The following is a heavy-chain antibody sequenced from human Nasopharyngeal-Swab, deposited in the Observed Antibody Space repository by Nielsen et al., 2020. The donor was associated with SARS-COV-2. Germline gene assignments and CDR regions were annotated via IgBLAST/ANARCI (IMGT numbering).Heavy chain of an antibody. Sequence: SETLSLTCTVAGGSMSSSGYHWGWIRQPPGKGLEWIGSIHYGGGTYYNPSLSRRVTLAVDASRNQFSLTVTSVTAADTALYYCVRREYSNRLDPWGQGTLVTGSS. CDR2: IHYGGGT. J-gene: IGHJ5*02. V-gene: IGHV4-39*01. D-gene: IGHD2/OR15-2a*01. CDR1: GGSMSSSGYH. CDR3: VRREYSNRLDP.